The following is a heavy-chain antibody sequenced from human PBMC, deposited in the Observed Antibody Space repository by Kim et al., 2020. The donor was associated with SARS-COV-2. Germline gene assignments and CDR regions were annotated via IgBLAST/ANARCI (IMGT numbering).Heavy chain of an antibody. CDR3: AREGSGSYNWLDP. D-gene: IGHD3-10*01. Sequence: YTQKFQGRVTSTSDTTATTAYMELGSLTSKDTAVYYCAREGSGSYNWLDPWGQGTLVTVSS. J-gene: IGHJ5*02. V-gene: IGHV1-3*01.